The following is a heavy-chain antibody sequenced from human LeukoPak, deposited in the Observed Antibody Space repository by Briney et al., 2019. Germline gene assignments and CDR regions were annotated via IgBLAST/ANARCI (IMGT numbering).Heavy chain of an antibody. J-gene: IGHJ4*02. CDR3: ARGGYWRWLQSALDY. D-gene: IGHD5-24*01. Sequence: GGSLRLSCAASGFTFSSYWMSWVRQAPGKGLEWVANIKQDGSEKYYVDSVKGRFTISRDNAKNSLYLQMNSLRAADTAVYYCARGGYWRWLQSALDYWGQGTLVTVSS. V-gene: IGHV3-7*01. CDR1: GFTFSSYW. CDR2: IKQDGSEK.